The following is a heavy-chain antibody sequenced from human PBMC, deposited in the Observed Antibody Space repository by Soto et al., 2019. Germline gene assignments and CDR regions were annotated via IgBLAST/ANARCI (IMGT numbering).Heavy chain of an antibody. V-gene: IGHV3-11*06. J-gene: IGHJ4*02. D-gene: IGHD6-13*01. Sequence: LRLSCAASGFTFSDYYMTWVRQAPGKGLEWVSYIVIGSDYTNYADSVKGRFTISRDNAKNSLYLEMNSLRVEDTAVYYCARLRASSWYLGGYLDYWGQGTLVTVSS. CDR1: GFTFSDYY. CDR3: ARLRASSWYLGGYLDY. CDR2: IVIGSDYT.